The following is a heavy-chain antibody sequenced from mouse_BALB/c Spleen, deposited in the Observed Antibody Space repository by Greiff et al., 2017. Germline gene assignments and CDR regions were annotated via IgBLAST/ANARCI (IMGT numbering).Heavy chain of an antibody. J-gene: IGHJ3*01. V-gene: IGHV1S81*02. D-gene: IGHD2-1*01. CDR1: GYTFTSYY. CDR2: INPSNGGT. Sequence: VQLQESGAELVKPGASVKLSCKASGYTFTSYYMYWVKQRPGQGLEWIGEINPSNGGTNFNEKFKSKATLTVDKSSSTAYMQLSSLTSEDSAVYYCTRNGNYVLFAYWGQGTLVTVSA. CDR3: TRNGNYVLFAY.